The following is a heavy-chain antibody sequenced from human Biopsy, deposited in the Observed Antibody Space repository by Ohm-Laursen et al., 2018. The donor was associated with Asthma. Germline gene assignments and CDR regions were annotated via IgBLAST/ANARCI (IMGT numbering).Heavy chain of an antibody. CDR1: GYTFTSYY. V-gene: IGHV1-46*01. Sequence: ASVKVSCKAPGYTFTSYYMHWVRQAPGQGLEWMGIINPSGGSTSYAQKFQGRVTMTRDTSTSTVYMELSSLRSEDTAVYYCARRGITGTTLDYWGQGTLVTVSS. CDR3: ARRGITGTTLDY. J-gene: IGHJ4*02. CDR2: INPSGGST. D-gene: IGHD1-7*01.